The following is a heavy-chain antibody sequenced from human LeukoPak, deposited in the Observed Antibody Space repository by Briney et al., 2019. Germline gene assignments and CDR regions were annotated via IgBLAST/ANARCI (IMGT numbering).Heavy chain of an antibody. J-gene: IGHJ4*02. CDR3: ASNGYYCLEC. D-gene: IGHD3-22*01. CDR1: NVSISGSSFY. V-gene: IGHV4-39*01. Sequence: SETLSLTCTVSNVSISGSSFYWGWIRQSPGKGLEWIGTIYYSGSTYYNPSLKSRVTISVDTSQNQFSLKLSSVTAADTSVYYCASNGYYCLECWGQGTLVTVSS. CDR2: IYYSGST.